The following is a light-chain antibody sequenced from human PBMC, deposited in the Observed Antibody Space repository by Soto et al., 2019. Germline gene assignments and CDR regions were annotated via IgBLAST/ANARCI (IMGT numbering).Light chain of an antibody. CDR2: GAS. V-gene: IGKV3-20*01. CDR1: QSVSSSY. Sequence: EIVLTQSTGTLSLSPGERATLSCRASQSVSSSYLAWYQQKPGQAPRLLIYGASSRATGIPDRFSGSGSGTDFTLTISRLEPEDFAEYYGQQYGSSPTFGGGTKVEIK. CDR3: QQYGSSPT. J-gene: IGKJ4*01.